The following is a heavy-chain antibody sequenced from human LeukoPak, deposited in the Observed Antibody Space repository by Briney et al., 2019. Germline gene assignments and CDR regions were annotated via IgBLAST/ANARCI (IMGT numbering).Heavy chain of an antibody. V-gene: IGHV3-30-3*01. Sequence: GGSLRLSCAASGFTFSSYAMHWVRQAPGKWLEWVAVISDDGSNKYYADSVKGRFTISRDNSKNTLYLQMNSLRAEDTAVYYCARERHLYDYGDYVGAFDIWGQGTMVTVSS. D-gene: IGHD4-17*01. J-gene: IGHJ3*02. CDR1: GFTFSSYA. CDR3: ARERHLYDYGDYVGAFDI. CDR2: ISDDGSNK.